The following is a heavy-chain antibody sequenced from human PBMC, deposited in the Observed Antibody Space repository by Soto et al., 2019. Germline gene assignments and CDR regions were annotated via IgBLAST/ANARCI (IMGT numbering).Heavy chain of an antibody. Sequence: ASVKVSCKASGYTFTGYYMHWVRQAPGQGLEWMGWINPNSGGTNYAQKFQGWVTMNRDTSISTAYMELSRLRSDDTAVYYCARTQTAAGTWWFDPWGQGTLVTVSS. CDR3: ARTQTAAGTWWFDP. J-gene: IGHJ5*02. CDR1: GYTFTGYY. V-gene: IGHV1-2*04. D-gene: IGHD6-13*01. CDR2: INPNSGGT.